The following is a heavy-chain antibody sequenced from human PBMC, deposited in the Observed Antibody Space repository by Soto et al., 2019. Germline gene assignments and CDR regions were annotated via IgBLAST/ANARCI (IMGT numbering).Heavy chain of an antibody. CDR3: ARATQLRNDAFDI. Sequence: SETLSLTCTVSGGSISSGDYYWSWIRQPPGKGLEWIGYIYYSGSTYYNPSLKSRVTISVDTSKNQFSLKLSSVTAADTAVYYCARATQLRNDAFDIWGQGTMVTVSS. CDR1: GGSISSGDYY. CDR2: IYYSGST. J-gene: IGHJ3*02. V-gene: IGHV4-30-4*01. D-gene: IGHD7-27*01.